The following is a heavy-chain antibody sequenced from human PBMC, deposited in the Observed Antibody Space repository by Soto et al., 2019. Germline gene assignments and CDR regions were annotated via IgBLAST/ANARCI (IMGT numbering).Heavy chain of an antibody. CDR2: VYDNGRP. CDR1: GGSIRVYY. D-gene: IGHD3-9*01. CDR3: ARGVGSSPPRY. Sequence: SETLSLTCTISGGSIRVYYWSWIRQSPRQGLEWIGYVYDNGRPYYSPSLKSRVTISAGTSKNQISLKLTSATAADTAVYYCARGVGSSPPRYWGRGTLVTVS. V-gene: IGHV4-59*01. J-gene: IGHJ4*02.